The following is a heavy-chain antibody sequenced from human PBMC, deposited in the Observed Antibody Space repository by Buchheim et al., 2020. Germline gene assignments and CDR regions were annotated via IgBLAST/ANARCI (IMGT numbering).Heavy chain of an antibody. J-gene: IGHJ5*02. CDR1: GGSISSGGYS. Sequence: QLQLQESGSGLVKPSQTLSLTCGVSGGSISSGGYSWSWIRQPPGKGLEWIGYIYHSGSTYYNPSLKSRVTISVDRSKNQFSLKLSSVTAADTAVYFCARGVRYYASGSSRAGWFDPWGQGTL. V-gene: IGHV4-30-2*01. CDR3: ARGVRYYASGSSRAGWFDP. CDR2: IYHSGST. D-gene: IGHD3-10*01.